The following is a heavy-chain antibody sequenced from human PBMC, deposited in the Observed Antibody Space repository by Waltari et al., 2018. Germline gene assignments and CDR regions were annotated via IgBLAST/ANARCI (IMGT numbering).Heavy chain of an antibody. D-gene: IGHD3-3*01. CDR2: INHSGSR. CDR1: GGSFSGYY. Sequence: QVQLQQWGAGLLKPSETLSLTCAVYGGSFSGYYWSWIRQPPGKVPGWSGEINHSGSRNYNPSLKSRVTISVDTSKNQFSLKLSSVTAADTAVYYCARRRYDFWSGYYWVFDYWGQGTLVTVSS. V-gene: IGHV4-34*01. J-gene: IGHJ4*02. CDR3: ARRRYDFWSGYYWVFDY.